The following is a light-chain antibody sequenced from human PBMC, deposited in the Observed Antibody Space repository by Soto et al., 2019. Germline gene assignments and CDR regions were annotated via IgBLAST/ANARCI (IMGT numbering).Light chain of an antibody. J-gene: IGLJ3*02. V-gene: IGLV1-44*01. CDR3: AAWDDSLNGPV. Sequence: QAVVTQPPSASGTPGQRVTISCAGSSSNIGSNTVTWYQQFPGTAPKLLIHTNNHRPSGVPDRFSGSKSGTSASLAISGLQSEDDADYYCAAWDDSLNGPVFGGGTQLTVL. CDR2: TNN. CDR1: SSNIGSNT.